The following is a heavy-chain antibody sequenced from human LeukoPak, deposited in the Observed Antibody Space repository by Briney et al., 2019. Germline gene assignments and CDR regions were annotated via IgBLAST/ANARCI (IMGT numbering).Heavy chain of an antibody. V-gene: IGHV1-69*04. CDR3: ARDGRYCSSTSCYPYYGMDV. Sequence: SVKVSCKASGGTFSSYTISWVRQAPGQGLEWMGRIIPTLGIANYAQKFQGRVTITADKSTSTAYMELSSLRSEDTAVYYCARDGRYCSSTSCYPYYGMDVWGQGTTVTVSS. CDR1: GGTFSSYT. CDR2: IIPTLGIA. J-gene: IGHJ6*02. D-gene: IGHD2-2*01.